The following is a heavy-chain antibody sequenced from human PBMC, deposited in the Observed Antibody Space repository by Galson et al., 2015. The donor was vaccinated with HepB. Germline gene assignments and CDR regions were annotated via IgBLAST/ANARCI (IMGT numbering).Heavy chain of an antibody. J-gene: IGHJ5*02. CDR1: GYTFSRYG. Sequence: SVKVSCKASGYTFSRYGFSWVRQAPGQGLEWMGWITGYSGDTHYSQKFLGRVTMTTDTSTTTAYMELRSLTSDDTAVYYCAKSEWPSGWFDPWGQGTLVTVSS. D-gene: IGHD3-3*01. CDR3: AKSEWPSGWFDP. V-gene: IGHV1-18*01. CDR2: ITGYSGDT.